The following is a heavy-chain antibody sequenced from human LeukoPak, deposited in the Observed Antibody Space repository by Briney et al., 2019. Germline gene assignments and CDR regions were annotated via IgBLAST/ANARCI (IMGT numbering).Heavy chain of an antibody. J-gene: IGHJ4*02. Sequence: SETLSLTFTVSGASISSDAYFWSWIRQHPGKGLEWLGYIYYTGNTAPNPSLRSRLTISRDTSKNQFSLSLTSVTAADTAVYYCAGGPAYLDSVPDSWGQGTLVTVSS. CDR3: AGGPAYLDSVPDS. D-gene: IGHD3-22*01. CDR2: IYYTGNT. V-gene: IGHV4-31*03. CDR1: GASISSDAYF.